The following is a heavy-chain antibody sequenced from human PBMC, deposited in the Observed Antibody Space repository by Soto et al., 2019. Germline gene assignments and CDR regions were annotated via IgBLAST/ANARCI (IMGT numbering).Heavy chain of an antibody. Sequence: EVQLLESGGGLVQPGGSLRLSCAASGFTFSSYAMSWVRQAPGKGLEWVSAISGSGGNTYYADSVKGRFAISRDNSKNTLYLQMNSLRAEDTAVYYCARAPYSHSGWYPLDYWGQGTLVTVSS. CDR3: ARAPYSHSGWYPLDY. CDR2: ISGSGGNT. CDR1: GFTFSSYA. D-gene: IGHD6-19*01. J-gene: IGHJ4*02. V-gene: IGHV3-23*01.